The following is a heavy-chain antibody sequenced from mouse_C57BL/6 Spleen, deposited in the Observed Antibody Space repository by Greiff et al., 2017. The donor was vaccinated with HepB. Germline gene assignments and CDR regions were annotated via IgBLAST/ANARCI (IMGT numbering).Heavy chain of an antibody. D-gene: IGHD2-4*01. J-gene: IGHJ1*03. V-gene: IGHV1-64*01. CDR3: AREPGDYDWYFDV. CDR1: GYTFTSYW. Sequence: QVQLQQPGAELVKPGASVKLSCKASGYTFTSYWMHWVKQRPGQGLEWIGMIHPNSGSTNYNEKFKSKATLTVDKSSSTAYMQLSSLTSEDSAVYYCAREPGDYDWYFDVWGTGTTVTVSS. CDR2: IHPNSGST.